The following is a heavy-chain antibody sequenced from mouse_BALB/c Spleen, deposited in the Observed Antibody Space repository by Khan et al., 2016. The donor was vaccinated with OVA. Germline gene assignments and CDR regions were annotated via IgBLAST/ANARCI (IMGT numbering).Heavy chain of an antibody. Sequence: EVQLQESGPSLVKPSQTLSLTCSVTGDSITTGYWNWIRKFPGNKLEYMGYIIDTGYTYYNPSLKRRISITRHTSNNKYYLQLNAVTDEDTATYYCARSTYRYAFVYWGQGTLVTVSA. V-gene: IGHV3-8*02. CDR2: IIDTGYT. CDR1: GDSITTGY. J-gene: IGHJ3*01. D-gene: IGHD2-14*01. CDR3: ARSTYRYAFVY.